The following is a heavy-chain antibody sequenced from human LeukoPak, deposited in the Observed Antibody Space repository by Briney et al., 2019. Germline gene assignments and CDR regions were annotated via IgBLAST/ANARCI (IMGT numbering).Heavy chain of an antibody. CDR3: ARDWTGLAAAGTGYFQH. CDR2: IYYTGST. V-gene: IGHV4-39*07. J-gene: IGHJ1*01. D-gene: IGHD6-13*01. CDR1: GGSISSSSFY. Sequence: PSETLSLTCSVSGGSISSSSFYWGWIRQSPGKGLEWIGTIYYTGSTSYNPSLKSRVTISVDTSQNQFSLKLSSVTTADTAVYYCARDWTGLAAAGTGYFQHWGQGTLVTVSS.